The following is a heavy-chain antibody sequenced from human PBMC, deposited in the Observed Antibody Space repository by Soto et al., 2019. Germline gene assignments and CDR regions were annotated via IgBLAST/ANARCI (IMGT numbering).Heavy chain of an antibody. V-gene: IGHV5-10-1*01. CDR3: ARRYSDSRKDY. D-gene: IGHD3-9*01. Sequence: GESLKISCQTSGYTFTTYWITWVRQVPGKGLEWMGRIDPSDSYTNYGPSFQGHVTISVDKSISTAYLQWSSLKASDTAMYYCARRYSDSRKDYWGRGTLVTVSS. CDR2: IDPSDSYT. J-gene: IGHJ4*02. CDR1: GYTFTTYW.